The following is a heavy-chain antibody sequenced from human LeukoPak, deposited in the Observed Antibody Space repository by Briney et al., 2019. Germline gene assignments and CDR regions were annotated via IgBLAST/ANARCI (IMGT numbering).Heavy chain of an antibody. CDR1: GFTFSNYW. CDR3: ARDYRRFYDRSGYSPY. D-gene: IGHD3-22*01. Sequence: PGGSLRLSCAASGFTFSNYWMSWVRQAPGKGLEWVVNIKQDGSEKYYVDSVKGRFTISRDNAKNSLYLQMNSLRAEDTAVYYCARDYRRFYDRSGYSPYWGQGTLVTVSS. V-gene: IGHV3-7*01. CDR2: IKQDGSEK. J-gene: IGHJ4*02.